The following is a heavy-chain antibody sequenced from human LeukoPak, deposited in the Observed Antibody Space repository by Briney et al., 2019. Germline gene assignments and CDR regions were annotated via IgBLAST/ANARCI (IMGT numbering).Heavy chain of an antibody. D-gene: IGHD2-15*01. V-gene: IGHV3-21*01. Sequence: GGSLRLSCAASGFTFSSYSMNWVRQAPGKGLEWVSSISSSSSYIYYADSVKGRFTISRDNAKNSLYLQMNSLRAEDTAVYYCARVSHCSGGSCYSGIAFDIWGQGTMVTVSS. CDR2: ISSSSSYI. CDR1: GFTFSSYS. J-gene: IGHJ3*02. CDR3: ARVSHCSGGSCYSGIAFDI.